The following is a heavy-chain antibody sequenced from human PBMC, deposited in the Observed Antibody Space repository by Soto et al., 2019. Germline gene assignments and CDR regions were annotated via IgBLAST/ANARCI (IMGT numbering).Heavy chain of an antibody. CDR2: INHSGST. J-gene: IGHJ4*02. CDR3: ARAPIEYSKSQFDY. V-gene: IGHV4-34*01. CDR1: GGNISDYY. Sequence: LVLMRLSSGVLGGNISDYYWSWISKNTGKGLEWIGEINHSGSTNYHPSLKSRVTISVDTSKNQFSLKLSSVTAADTAVYYCARAPIEYSKSQFDYWGQGTLVTVSS. D-gene: IGHD6-6*01.